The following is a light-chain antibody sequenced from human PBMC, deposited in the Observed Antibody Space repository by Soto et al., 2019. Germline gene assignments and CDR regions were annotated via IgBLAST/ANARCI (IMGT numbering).Light chain of an antibody. CDR1: QNIGTS. CDR3: QQYSPPIT. Sequence: VCQALSSLAASLGGRVTITCRARQNIGTSLNWYQQKPGQAPRLLIYSACNLQTGVPSRFSGSGSGTDFTLTISSLEPEDFAVYYCQQYSPPITFGQGTRLEIK. CDR2: SAC. J-gene: IGKJ5*01. V-gene: IGKV1-39*01.